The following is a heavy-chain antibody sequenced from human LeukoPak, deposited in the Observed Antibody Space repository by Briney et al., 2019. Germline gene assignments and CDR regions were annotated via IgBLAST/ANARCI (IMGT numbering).Heavy chain of an antibody. Sequence: GGSLRLSCAAPGFTFSSYCTHWVRQAPGKGLVWVSRVKSDGSSTNYADSVKGRFTISRDNAKNTLLLQMNSLRAEDTAVYYCASGGSPPEALGDTFDVWGQGTLVTVSS. CDR3: ASGGSPPEALGDTFDV. D-gene: IGHD1-26*01. CDR1: GFTFSSYC. J-gene: IGHJ3*01. V-gene: IGHV3-74*01. CDR2: VKSDGSST.